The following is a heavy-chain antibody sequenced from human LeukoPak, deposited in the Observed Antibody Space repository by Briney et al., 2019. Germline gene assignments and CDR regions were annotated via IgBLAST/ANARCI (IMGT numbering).Heavy chain of an antibody. CDR1: EFTVSSNY. Sequence: GGSLRLSCAASEFTVSSNYMSWVRQAPGKGLEWVSVIYSGGSTYYADSVKGRFTISRHNSKNTLYLQMNSLRAEDTAVYYCASSKIVGATIFDYWGQGTLVTVSS. CDR2: IYSGGST. J-gene: IGHJ4*02. D-gene: IGHD1-26*01. V-gene: IGHV3-53*04. CDR3: ASSKIVGATIFDY.